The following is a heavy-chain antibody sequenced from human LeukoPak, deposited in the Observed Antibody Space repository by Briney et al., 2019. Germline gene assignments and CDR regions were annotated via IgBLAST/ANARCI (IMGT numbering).Heavy chain of an antibody. V-gene: IGHV3-7*01. CDR1: EFTFSNYW. J-gene: IGHJ5*01. CDR3: VRSTVTVGGPIFDS. D-gene: IGHD4-17*01. Sequence: GGSLRLSCAASEFTFSNYWMNWVRQAPGKGLEWVANINQDGSDKYNVDSVKGRFTISRDNAKNSLYLQMNSLRAEDTAVYYCVRSTVTVGGPIFDSWGQGTLVTVSS. CDR2: INQDGSDK.